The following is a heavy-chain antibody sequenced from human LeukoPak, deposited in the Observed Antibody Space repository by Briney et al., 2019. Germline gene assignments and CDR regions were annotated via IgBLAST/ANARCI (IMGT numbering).Heavy chain of an antibody. D-gene: IGHD2-21*01. CDR1: GFSFGNYA. CDR3: VKDPRDTYGTNWFVS. J-gene: IGHJ5*01. CDR2: ISGTGGAT. Sequence: PGGPLRLSCVASGFSFGNYAMSWVRQAPGKGLQWVSQISGTGGATWYAGFARDRFTISRDNSKKTLYLQMSGLRVEDTATYYCVKDPRDTYGTNWFVSWGQGTLLIVSS. V-gene: IGHV3-23*01.